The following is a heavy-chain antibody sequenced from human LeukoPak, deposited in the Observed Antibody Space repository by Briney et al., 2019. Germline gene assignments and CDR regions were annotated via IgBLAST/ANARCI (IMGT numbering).Heavy chain of an antibody. D-gene: IGHD2-15*01. CDR1: GFTFSTFA. V-gene: IGHV3-23*01. CDR2: ISGSGDTT. Sequence: GGSLRLSCTASGFTFSTFAMGWVRQAPGKGLQWVSGISGSGDTTYYADSVKGRFAVSRDNSKNTLYLQMNSLRAEDTAVYYCARDQYCSGGSCTDYWGQGTLVTVSS. CDR3: ARDQYCSGGSCTDY. J-gene: IGHJ4*02.